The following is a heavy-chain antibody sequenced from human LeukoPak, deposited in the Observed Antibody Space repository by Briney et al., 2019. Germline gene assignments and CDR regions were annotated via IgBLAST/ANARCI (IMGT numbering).Heavy chain of an antibody. D-gene: IGHD2-2*01. CDR3: ATNRHYCSSTSCSYYFDY. CDR1: GGTFSSYA. V-gene: IGHV1-69*04. J-gene: IGHJ4*02. Sequence: SVKVSCKASGGTFSSYAISWVRQAPGQGLEWMGRIIPILGIANYAQKFQGRVTITADKSTSTAYMELSSLRSEDTAVYYCATNRHYCSSTSCSYYFDYWGQGTLVTVSS. CDR2: IIPILGIA.